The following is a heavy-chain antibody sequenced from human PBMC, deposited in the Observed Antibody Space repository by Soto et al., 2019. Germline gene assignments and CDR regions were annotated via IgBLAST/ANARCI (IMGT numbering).Heavy chain of an antibody. CDR2: ISGATGDT. CDR1: GYTFINYG. D-gene: IGHD2-8*02. J-gene: IGHJ4*02. Sequence: VQLVLSGAEVKESGAPVKVSCKPSGYTFINYGVAWVRRAPGQGPEWMGWISGATGDTTYAQNLQNRVSLPTDTSTNTVDMQPPRVTPDDRAVSFCGRGGVAGRGTYDYWGQGTLVTVSS. V-gene: IGHV1-18*01. CDR3: GRGGVAGRGTYDY.